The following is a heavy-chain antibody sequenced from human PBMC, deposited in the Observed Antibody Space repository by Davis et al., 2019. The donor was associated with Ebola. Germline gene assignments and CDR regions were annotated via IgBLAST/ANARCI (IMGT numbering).Heavy chain of an antibody. CDR3: AIPPPTPRGYSGYDLGYFDY. Sequence: ASVKVSCKASGYTFTSYDINWVRQATGQGLEWMGWMNPNSGNTGYAQKFQGRVTITADESTSTAYMELSSLRSEDTAVYYCAIPPPTPRGYSGYDLGYFDYWGQGTLVTVSS. CDR2: MNPNSGNT. V-gene: IGHV1-8*01. CDR1: GYTFTSYD. J-gene: IGHJ4*02. D-gene: IGHD5-12*01.